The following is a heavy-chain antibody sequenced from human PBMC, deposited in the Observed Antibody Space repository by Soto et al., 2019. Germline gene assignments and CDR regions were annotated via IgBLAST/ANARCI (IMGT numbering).Heavy chain of an antibody. CDR3: AREGRSSSPYYYYGMDV. J-gene: IGHJ6*02. V-gene: IGHV1-2*04. CDR1: GYTFTCYY. CDR2: INPNSGGT. D-gene: IGHD6-6*01. Sequence: XSVKVSLEATGYTFTCYYMHWVRRAPGQGLEWMGWINPNSGGTNYAQKFQGWVTMTRDTSISTAYMELSRLRSDDTAVYYCAREGRSSSPYYYYGMDVWGQGSTVTVSS.